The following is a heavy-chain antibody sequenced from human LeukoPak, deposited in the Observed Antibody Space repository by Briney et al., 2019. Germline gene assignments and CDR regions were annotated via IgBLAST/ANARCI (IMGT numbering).Heavy chain of an antibody. D-gene: IGHD2-2*01. V-gene: IGHV4-34*01. J-gene: IGHJ6*03. CDR2: VNHSGST. CDR3: ARPQVVPAAYHYYYMDV. CDR1: GASFSDYY. Sequence: SETLSLTCAVYGASFSDYYWSWIRQPPGKGLEWFGEVNHSGSTNYNPSLKSGVTISVDTSKNAFSLKVSSVTAANTAVYYVARPQVVPAAYHYYYMDVWGKGTTVTVSS.